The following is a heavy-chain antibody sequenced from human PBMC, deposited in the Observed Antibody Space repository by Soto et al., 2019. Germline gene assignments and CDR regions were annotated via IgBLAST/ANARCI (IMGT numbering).Heavy chain of an antibody. CDR2: MYAAGST. D-gene: IGHD1-1*01. J-gene: IGHJ4*02. V-gene: IGHV3-66*01. CDR3: ARGSNSNNWKLFDY. Sequence: EVQLVESGGGLVQPGGSLRLSCAVTGFTINSNYMNWVRQAPGKGLEWVSVMYAAGSTYYEDSVKGRFNISRDNSKNTVYLQMNSRRGEDTAVYYCARGSNSNNWKLFDYWGQGTLVTVSS. CDR1: GFTINSNY.